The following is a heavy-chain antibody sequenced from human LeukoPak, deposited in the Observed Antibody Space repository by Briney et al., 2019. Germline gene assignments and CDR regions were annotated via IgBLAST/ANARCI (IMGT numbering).Heavy chain of an antibody. V-gene: IGHV1-18*01. D-gene: IGHD4-17*01. CDR2: ISAYNGNT. CDR1: GYTFTSYG. Sequence: GASVKVSCKASGYTFTSYGISWVRLAPGQGLEWMGWISAYNGNTNYAQKLQGRVTMTTDTSTSTAYMELRSLRSDDTAVYYCARDWTATVPKPYYYYYGMDVWGQGTTVTVSS. CDR3: ARDWTATVPKPYYYYYGMDV. J-gene: IGHJ6*02.